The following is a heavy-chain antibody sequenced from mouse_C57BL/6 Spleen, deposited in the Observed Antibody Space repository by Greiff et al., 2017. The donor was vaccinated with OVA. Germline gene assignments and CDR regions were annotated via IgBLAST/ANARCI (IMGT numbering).Heavy chain of an antibody. Sequence: EVKLLESGGGLVKPGGSLKLSCAASGFTFSSYAMSWVRQTPEKRLEWVATISDGGSYTYYTDNVKGRFTISRDNAKNTLYLQMSHLKSEGTAMYYCARDRGYVFDYWGKGTTLGVCS. CDR1: GFTFSSYA. D-gene: IGHD2-14*01. CDR3: ARDRGYVFDY. V-gene: IGHV5-4*03. CDR2: ISDGGSYT. J-gene: IGHJ2*01.